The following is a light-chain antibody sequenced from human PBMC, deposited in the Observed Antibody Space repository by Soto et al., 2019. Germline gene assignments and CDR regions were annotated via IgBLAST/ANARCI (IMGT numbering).Light chain of an antibody. CDR1: QGISSA. Sequence: AIQLTQSPSSLSASVGDSVTITCRASQGISSALAWYQQIPGRAPKLLIYDASSLEIGVPSRFSGSRSGTAFTLTVSTLQHEDFATYYCQQFDDYPFTFGPGTKVDLK. V-gene: IGKV1D-13*01. CDR2: DAS. CDR3: QQFDDYPFT. J-gene: IGKJ3*01.